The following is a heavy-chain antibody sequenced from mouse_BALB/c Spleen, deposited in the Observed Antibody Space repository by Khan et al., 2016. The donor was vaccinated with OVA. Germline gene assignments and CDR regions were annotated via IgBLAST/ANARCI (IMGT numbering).Heavy chain of an antibody. V-gene: IGHV5-9-3*01. J-gene: IGHJ3*01. D-gene: IGHD1-1*01. CDR2: INTGSDYI. CDR3: ARQNYGPFAY. CDR1: GFTFSTFA. Sequence: EVELVESGGDLVKPGGSLKLSCSASGFTFSTFAMSWVRQTPEKRLEWVATINTGSDYIYYVDSVKGRFTISRDNAKNTLYLQMSSLRSEDTAMYYCARQNYGPFAYWGQGTLVTVSA.